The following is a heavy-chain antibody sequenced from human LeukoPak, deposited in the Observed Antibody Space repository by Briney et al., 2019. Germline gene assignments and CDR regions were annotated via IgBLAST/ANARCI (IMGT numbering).Heavy chain of an antibody. CDR1: GFTVSSTY. Sequence: GGSLRPSCAASGFTVSSTYMSWVRQAPGKGLEWVSVIESGGRTYYADSVKGRFTISRDSSKNTLYLQMNSLRAEDTAVYYCAKDHDALVPAAQFDYWGQGTLVTVSS. CDR2: IESGGRT. J-gene: IGHJ4*02. CDR3: AKDHDALVPAAQFDY. V-gene: IGHV3-53*01. D-gene: IGHD2-2*01.